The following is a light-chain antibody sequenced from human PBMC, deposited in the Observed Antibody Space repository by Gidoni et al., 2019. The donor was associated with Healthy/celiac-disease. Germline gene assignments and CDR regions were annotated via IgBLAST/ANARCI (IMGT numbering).Light chain of an antibody. J-gene: IGLJ2*01. CDR1: SSNIGAGYD. V-gene: IGLV1-40*01. CDR3: QSYDSSLSGSGV. Sequence: QSVLTQPPSVSGAPGQRVTISCTGSSSNIGAGYDVHWYQQLPGTAHNLLIYGNSNRPSGVPDRFSGSKSGPSASLAITGLQAEDEADYYCQSYDSSLSGSGVFGGGTKLTVL. CDR2: GNS.